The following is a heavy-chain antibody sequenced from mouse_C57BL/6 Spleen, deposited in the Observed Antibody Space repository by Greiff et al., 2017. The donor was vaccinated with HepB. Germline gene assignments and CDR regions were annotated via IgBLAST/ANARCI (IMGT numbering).Heavy chain of an antibody. D-gene: IGHD1-1*01. CDR3: AVVAPYWYFGV. V-gene: IGHV1-50*01. CDR2: IDPSDSYT. Sequence: QVQLQQPGAELVKPGASVKLSCKASGYTFTSYWMQWVKQRPGQGLEWIGEIDPSDSYTNYNQKFKGKATLTVDTSSSTAYMQLSSLTSEDSAVYYWAVVAPYWYFGVWGTGTTVTVSS. CDR1: GYTFTSYW. J-gene: IGHJ1*03.